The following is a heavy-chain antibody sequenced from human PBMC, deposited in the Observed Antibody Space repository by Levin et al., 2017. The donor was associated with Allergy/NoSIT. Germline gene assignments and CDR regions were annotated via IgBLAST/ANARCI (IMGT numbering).Heavy chain of an antibody. V-gene: IGHV4-39*07. CDR2: IYYDGSA. Sequence: SETLSLTCTVSGGSISDDSYYWAWVRQPPGTGLEWVGSIYYDGSAYYNPSLKTRLTISVDTSKNQFSLRVNSVIAADTAVYYCAGEPNSPYYYHYGLDVWGPGTTVTVSS. J-gene: IGHJ6*02. CDR3: AGEPNSPYYYHYGLDV. CDR1: GGSISDDSYY. D-gene: IGHD2/OR15-2a*01.